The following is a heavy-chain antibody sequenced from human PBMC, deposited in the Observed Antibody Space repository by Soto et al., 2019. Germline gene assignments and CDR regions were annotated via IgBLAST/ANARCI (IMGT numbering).Heavy chain of an antibody. J-gene: IGHJ2*01. CDR3: ARDSNYDSSGYGWYFDL. D-gene: IGHD3-22*01. Sequence: QVQLQESGPGLVKPSETLSLTCTVSGGSISSYYWSWIRQPPGKGLEWIGYIYYSGSTNYNPSLKSRVTLSVETSKNQFSLKLSSVTAADTAVYYCARDSNYDSSGYGWYFDLWGRGTLVTVSS. CDR1: GGSISSYY. V-gene: IGHV4-59*01. CDR2: IYYSGST.